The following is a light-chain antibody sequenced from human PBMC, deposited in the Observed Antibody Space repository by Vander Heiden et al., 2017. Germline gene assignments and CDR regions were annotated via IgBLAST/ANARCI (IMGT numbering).Light chain of an antibody. CDR2: GAS. Sequence: ELVMTQSPATLSVSPGEGATVACRASQSVSGTVAWYQQRPGQTPRLLIYGASTRATGIPARFSGSGSGTEFTLTISSLQSEDFAVYYCQQYKNWPLTFGGGTKVEI. CDR3: QQYKNWPLT. J-gene: IGKJ4*01. V-gene: IGKV3D-15*01. CDR1: QSVSGT.